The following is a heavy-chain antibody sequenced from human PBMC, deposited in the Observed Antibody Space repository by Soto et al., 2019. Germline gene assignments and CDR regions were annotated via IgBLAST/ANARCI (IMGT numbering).Heavy chain of an antibody. Sequence: QVQLQESGPGLVKPSQTLSLTCTVSGGSISSGGYYWSWIRQHPGKGLEWIGYIYYSGRTYYNPSLKSRVTISVDTSKNQFSLKLSSVTAADTAVYYCARESLGMRHVDYWGQGTLVTVSS. J-gene: IGHJ4*02. CDR3: ARESLGMRHVDY. CDR2: IYYSGRT. D-gene: IGHD7-27*01. V-gene: IGHV4-31*03. CDR1: GGSISSGGYY.